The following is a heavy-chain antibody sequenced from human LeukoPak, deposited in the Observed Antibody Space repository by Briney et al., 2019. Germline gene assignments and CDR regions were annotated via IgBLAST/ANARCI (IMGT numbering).Heavy chain of an antibody. D-gene: IGHD2-15*01. CDR1: GYTFTGNY. V-gene: IGHV1-2*02. Sequence: ASVTVSCKASGYTFTGNYMHWVRQAPGQGLEGMGWISPNSGGINYAQKFQGRVTITRDTSISTAYMELSRLRSDDTAVYYCARAGYCSGGSCSDWFDSWGQGTLVTVSS. J-gene: IGHJ5*01. CDR3: ARAGYCSGGSCSDWFDS. CDR2: ISPNSGGI.